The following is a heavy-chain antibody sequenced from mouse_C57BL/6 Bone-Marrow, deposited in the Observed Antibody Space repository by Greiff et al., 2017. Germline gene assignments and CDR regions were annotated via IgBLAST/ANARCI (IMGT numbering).Heavy chain of an antibody. V-gene: IGHV1-76*01. CDR2: IYPGSGNT. J-gene: IGHJ4*01. D-gene: IGHD3-2*02. Sequence: QVHVKQSGAELVRPGASVKLSCKASGYTFTDYYINWVKQRPGQGLEWIARIYPGSGNTYYNEKFKGKATLTAEKSSSTAYMQLSSLTSEDSAVYFCARWQLRPYYAMDYWGQGTSVTVSS. CDR1: GYTFTDYY. CDR3: ARWQLRPYYAMDY.